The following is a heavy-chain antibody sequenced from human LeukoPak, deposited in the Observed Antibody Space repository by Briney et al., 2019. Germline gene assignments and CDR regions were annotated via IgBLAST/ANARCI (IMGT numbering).Heavy chain of an antibody. CDR3: ADGYGLFHH. D-gene: IGHD5-24*01. Sequence: GGSLRLSCAASGFTFSGYWMSWVRQAPGKGLEWVANIKKDGSEKYYADSVKGRFTMSRDNAKKSLYLQMSSLRAEDTAVYYCADGYGLFHHCGQGTLVTVAS. CDR1: GFTFSGYW. J-gene: IGHJ1*01. CDR2: IKKDGSEK. V-gene: IGHV3-7*01.